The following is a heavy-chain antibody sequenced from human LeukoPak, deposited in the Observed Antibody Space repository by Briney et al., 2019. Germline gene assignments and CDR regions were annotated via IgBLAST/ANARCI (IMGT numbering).Heavy chain of an antibody. CDR1: GGSISSNSYY. CDR2: IYYSGST. D-gene: IGHD3-10*01. J-gene: IGHJ4*02. V-gene: IGHV4-39*01. Sequence: SSETLSLTCAVSGGSISSNSYYWGWIRQPPGKGLEWIGSIYYSGSTYYNPSLKSRVTISVDTSKNQFSLKLSSVTAADTAVYYCARTRYYYNSRSYGAPYYFDYWGQGTLVTVSS. CDR3: ARTRYYYNSRSYGAPYYFDY.